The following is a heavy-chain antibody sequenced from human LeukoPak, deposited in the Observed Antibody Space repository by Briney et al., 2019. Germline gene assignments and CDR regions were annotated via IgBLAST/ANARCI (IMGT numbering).Heavy chain of an antibody. CDR1: GFTFSSYR. CDR2: INTDGSNT. Sequence: GGSLRLSCAASGFTFSSYRMHWVRHAPGKGLVWVSHINTDGSNTSYADSVKGRFTISRDNAKNTLYLQMNSLRGEDTAVYYCASLGGPPAITRDYWGQGTLVTVSP. CDR3: ASLGGPPAITRDY. V-gene: IGHV3-74*01. J-gene: IGHJ4*02. D-gene: IGHD2-2*02.